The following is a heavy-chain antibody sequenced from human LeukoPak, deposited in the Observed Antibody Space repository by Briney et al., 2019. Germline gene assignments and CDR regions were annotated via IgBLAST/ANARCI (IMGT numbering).Heavy chain of an antibody. V-gene: IGHV4-34*01. Sequence: SETLSLTCAVYGGSFSGYSWNWIRQPPVKGLEWIGEINHSGSTNYNPSLKSRVTISVDTSKNQFSLKLSSVTAADTAVYYCARGRSDILTGTKGTSAFDIWGQGTMVTVSS. J-gene: IGHJ3*02. D-gene: IGHD3-9*01. CDR3: ARGRSDILTGTKGTSAFDI. CDR1: GGSFSGYS. CDR2: INHSGST.